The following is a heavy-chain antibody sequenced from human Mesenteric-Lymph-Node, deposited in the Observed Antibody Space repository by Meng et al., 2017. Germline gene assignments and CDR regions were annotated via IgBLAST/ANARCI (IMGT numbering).Heavy chain of an antibody. D-gene: IGHD3-10*01. Sequence: DPGPGLVKPSETLSLACPGSGGSSSSSSYYWGCIRQPPGKGLEWIGSIYYSGSTYYNPSLRSRVTMSLDTSKNQFSLKLSSVTAADTAVYYCARGRITMVRGARGGANWFDPWGQGTLVTVSS. V-gene: IGHV4-39*01. CDR2: IYYSGST. CDR1: GGSSSSSSYY. CDR3: ARGRITMVRGARGGANWFDP. J-gene: IGHJ5*02.